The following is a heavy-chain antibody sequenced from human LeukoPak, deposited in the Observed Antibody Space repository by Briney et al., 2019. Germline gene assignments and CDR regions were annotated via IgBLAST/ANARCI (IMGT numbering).Heavy chain of an antibody. CDR3: ARGTRLRGAGDY. Sequence: PSETLSLTCTVSGGSISSTNYFWGWIRQPPGMGLEWIGSIYYSGSTYYNPSLKSRVTISVDTSKNQFSLKLSSVTAADSAVYYCARGTRLRGAGDYWGQGTLVTVSS. D-gene: IGHD3-16*01. CDR1: GGSISSTNYF. J-gene: IGHJ4*02. V-gene: IGHV4-39*01. CDR2: IYYSGST.